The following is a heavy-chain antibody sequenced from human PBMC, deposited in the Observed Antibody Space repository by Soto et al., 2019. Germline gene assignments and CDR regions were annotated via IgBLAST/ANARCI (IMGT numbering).Heavy chain of an antibody. CDR1: GGSFSGYY. J-gene: IGHJ6*03. D-gene: IGHD3-10*01. V-gene: IGHV4-34*01. Sequence: SETLSLTCAVYGGSFSGYYWSWIRQPPGKGLEWIGEINHSGSTNYNPSLKSRVTISVDTSKNQFSLKLSSVTAADTAVYYCARGRGGFGEFPYYYYYMDVWGKGTTVTVSS. CDR3: ARGRGGFGEFPYYYYYMDV. CDR2: INHSGST.